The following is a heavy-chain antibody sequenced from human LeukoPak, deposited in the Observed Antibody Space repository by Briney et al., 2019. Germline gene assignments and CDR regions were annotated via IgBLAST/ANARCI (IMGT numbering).Heavy chain of an antibody. CDR2: IYHSGTT. CDR3: ARDQGYSGSYYRGNWFDP. J-gene: IGHJ5*02. V-gene: IGHV4-38-2*02. D-gene: IGHD1-26*01. Sequence: SETLSLTCTVSVYSISGGYYWGWIRQPPGKGLEWIGSIYHSGTTYYNPSLKSRVTISLDTSKNHFSLKLSSVTAADTAVYYCARDQGYSGSYYRGNWFDPWGQGTLVTVSS. CDR1: VYSISGGYY.